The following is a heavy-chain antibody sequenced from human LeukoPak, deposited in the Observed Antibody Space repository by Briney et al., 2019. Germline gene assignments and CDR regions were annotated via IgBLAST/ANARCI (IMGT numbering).Heavy chain of an antibody. CDR1: GGSISSGGYY. V-gene: IGHV4-31*03. D-gene: IGHD3-10*01. CDR3: ARVGSPPLLDY. J-gene: IGHJ4*02. CDR2: IYYSGST. Sequence: SETLSLTCTVSGGSISSGGYYWSWLRQHPGKGLEWIAYIYYSGSTYYNPSLKSRVTISVHTSKNQFSLKLSSVTPADTAVYYCARVGSPPLLDYWGQGTLVTVSS.